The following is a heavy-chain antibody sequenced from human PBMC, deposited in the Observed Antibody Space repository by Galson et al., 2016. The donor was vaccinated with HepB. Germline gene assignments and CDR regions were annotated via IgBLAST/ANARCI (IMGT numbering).Heavy chain of an antibody. CDR2: MYSSGSY. V-gene: IGHV4-4*07. Sequence: ETLSLTCSVSGGSISGYFWSWIRQSAGKGLEWIGRMYSSGSYNYNPSLQSRVTMSVDTSKNQFSLKLSSESAADTAVYYCARALRGSSTRRNDALDVWGQGIRVTVSS. D-gene: IGHD2-2*01. J-gene: IGHJ3*01. CDR3: ARALRGSSTRRNDALDV. CDR1: GGSISGYF.